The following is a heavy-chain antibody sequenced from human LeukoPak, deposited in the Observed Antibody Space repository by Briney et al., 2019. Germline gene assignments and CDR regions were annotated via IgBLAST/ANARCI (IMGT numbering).Heavy chain of an antibody. CDR3: AKWGDYDVLTGYYVSDY. CDR2: ITGSGGNT. J-gene: IGHJ4*02. D-gene: IGHD3-9*01. V-gene: IGHV3-23*01. CDR1: GFTFSNYA. Sequence: RTGGSLRLSCAASGFTFSNYAMSWVRQAPGKGLEWVSAITGSGGNTYYADSVKGRITISRDNSKNTVFLQMNSLRAEDTAVYYCAKWGDYDVLTGYYVSDYWGQGTLVTVSS.